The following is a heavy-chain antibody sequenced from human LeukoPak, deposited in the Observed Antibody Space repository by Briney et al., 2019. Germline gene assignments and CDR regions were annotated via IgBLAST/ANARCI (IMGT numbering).Heavy chain of an antibody. CDR3: ARDPLGYCSDTSCARFDF. J-gene: IGHJ4*02. V-gene: IGHV4-59*12. CDR1: GDSISSYY. CDR2: IYYSGNT. D-gene: IGHD2-2*01. Sequence: PSETLSLTCTVSGDSISSYYWSWLRQPPGKGLEWIGYIYYSGNTNYNPSLKSRVTISVDTSKNQFSLKLDSVIAADTAVYYCARDPLGYCSDTSCARFDFWGQGTLVTVSS.